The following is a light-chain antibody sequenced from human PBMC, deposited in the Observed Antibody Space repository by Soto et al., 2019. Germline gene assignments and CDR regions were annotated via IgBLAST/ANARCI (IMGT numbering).Light chain of an antibody. CDR1: RGSIASNY. V-gene: IGLV6-57*01. J-gene: IGLJ3*02. CDR3: QSYDTSSRSWV. CDR2: EDN. Sequence: NFMLTQPHSVSESPGKTVTISCTRSRGSIASNYVQWYQQRPGSSPTTVIYEDNQRPSGVPDRFSGSIDSSSNSASLTISGLKTEDETDYYCQSYDTSSRSWVFGGGTKLTVL.